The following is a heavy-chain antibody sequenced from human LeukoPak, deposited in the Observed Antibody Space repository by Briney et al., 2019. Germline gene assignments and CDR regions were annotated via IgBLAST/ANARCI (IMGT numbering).Heavy chain of an antibody. CDR1: GFSITKYW. J-gene: IGHJ4*02. Sequence: GGSLTLSCAASGFSITKYWMTWVRQAPGKGLEWVANINQDGTEENYVASVKGRFTIYRDIPKGSVYLQMHSLRVEDTALYYCATGIAEGEYDSWGQGTLVTVSS. CDR3: ATGIAEGEYDS. CDR2: INQDGTEE. D-gene: IGHD3-16*01. V-gene: IGHV3-7*01.